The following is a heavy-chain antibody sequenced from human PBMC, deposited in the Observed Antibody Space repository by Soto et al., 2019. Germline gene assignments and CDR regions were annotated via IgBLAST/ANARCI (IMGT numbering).Heavy chain of an antibody. V-gene: IGHV1-3*01. Sequence: ASVKVSCKASGYTFTSYAMHWVRQAPGQRLEWMGWINAGNGNTKYSQKLQGRVTITRDTSASTAYMGLSSLRSEDTAVYYCARGGSLYWYFDLWGRGTLVTVS. CDR1: GYTFTSYA. D-gene: IGHD1-26*01. J-gene: IGHJ2*01. CDR3: ARGGSLYWYFDL. CDR2: INAGNGNT.